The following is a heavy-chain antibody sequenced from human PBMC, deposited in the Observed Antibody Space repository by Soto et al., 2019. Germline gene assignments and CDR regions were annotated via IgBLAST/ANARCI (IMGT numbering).Heavy chain of an antibody. Sequence: EVQLVESGGGLVQPGGSLRLSCAASGFSFSSYWMSWVRQAPGKGLEWVANINQDGSQEYYVDSVKGRFTISRDNARKSLYLKMNSLRDEDTAVYYRAKAPTGSGRVYFSDNWGQGTLITVSS. V-gene: IGHV3-7*05. D-gene: IGHD3-10*01. CDR3: AKAPTGSGRVYFSDN. CDR1: GFSFSSYW. CDR2: INQDGSQE. J-gene: IGHJ4*02.